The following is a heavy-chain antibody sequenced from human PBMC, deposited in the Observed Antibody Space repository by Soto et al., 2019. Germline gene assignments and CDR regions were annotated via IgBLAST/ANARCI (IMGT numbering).Heavy chain of an antibody. J-gene: IGHJ5*02. CDR2: IYHSGST. CDR1: GGSISSGGYS. V-gene: IGHV4-30-2*01. Sequence: SETLSLTCAVSGGSISSGGYSWSWIRQPPGKGLEWIGYIYHSGSTYYNPSLKSRVTISVDRSKNQFSLKLSSVTAADTAVYYCARVGSGYCSSTSCYRYWFDPWGQGTLVTVSS. D-gene: IGHD2-2*01. CDR3: ARVGSGYCSSTSCYRYWFDP.